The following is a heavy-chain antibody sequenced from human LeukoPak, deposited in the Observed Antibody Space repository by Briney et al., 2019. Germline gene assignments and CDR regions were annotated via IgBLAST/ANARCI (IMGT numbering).Heavy chain of an antibody. CDR1: GFTFSSHT. CDR2: ISSTSTSI. V-gene: IGHV3-21*01. CDR3: AKDYDSSGWAAFDI. Sequence: GGSLRLSCAASGFTFSSHTMNWVRQAPGKGLEWVSSISSTSTSIYHADSVKGRFTISRDNTKNSLYLQMNSLRAEDTAVYYCAKDYDSSGWAAFDIWGQGTMVTVSS. J-gene: IGHJ3*02. D-gene: IGHD3-22*01.